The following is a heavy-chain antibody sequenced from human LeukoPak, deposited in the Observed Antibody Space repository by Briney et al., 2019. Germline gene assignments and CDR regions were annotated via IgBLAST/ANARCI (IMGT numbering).Heavy chain of an antibody. CDR3: ARDPPRGASDY. Sequence: SQTLSLTCTVSGGSISSGSYYWSWIRQPAGKGLEWIGRIYTSGSTNYNPSLKSRVTISADTSKNQFSLKLSSVTAADTAVYYCARDPPRGASDYWGQGTLVTVSS. CDR2: IYTSGST. D-gene: IGHD1-26*01. J-gene: IGHJ4*02. V-gene: IGHV4-61*02. CDR1: GGSISSGSYY.